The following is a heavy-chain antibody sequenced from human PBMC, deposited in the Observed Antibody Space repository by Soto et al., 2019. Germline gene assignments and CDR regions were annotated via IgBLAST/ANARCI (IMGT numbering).Heavy chain of an antibody. Sequence: SVKVSCKASGFTFTSSAVQWVRQARGQRLEWIGWIVVGSGNTNYAQKFQERVTITRDMSTSTAYMELSSLRSEDTAVYYCARDHAAAKLDGFDIWGQETMLTVS. J-gene: IGHJ3*02. V-gene: IGHV1-58*01. D-gene: IGHD6-13*01. CDR2: IVVGSGNT. CDR3: ARDHAAAKLDGFDI. CDR1: GFTFTSSA.